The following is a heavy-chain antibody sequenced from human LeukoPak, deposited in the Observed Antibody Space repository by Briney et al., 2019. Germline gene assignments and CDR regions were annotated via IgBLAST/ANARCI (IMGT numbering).Heavy chain of an antibody. V-gene: IGHV1-69*05. Sequence: ASVKVSCKASGGTFSSYAISWVRQAPGQGLEWMGGIIPIFGTANYAQKFQGRVTMTTDTSTSTSYMELRSLRSDDTAVYYCVRALYCNGGSCYFDYWGQGTLVTVSS. CDR1: GGTFSSYA. CDR2: IIPIFGTA. J-gene: IGHJ4*02. CDR3: VRALYCNGGSCYFDY. D-gene: IGHD2-15*01.